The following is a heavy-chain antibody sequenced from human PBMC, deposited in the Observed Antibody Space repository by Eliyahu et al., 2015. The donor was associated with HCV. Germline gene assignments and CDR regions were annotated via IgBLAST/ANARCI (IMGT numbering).Heavy chain of an antibody. CDR2: IHYSGST. CDR3: ASGGGGIAVAGTGGWFDP. V-gene: IGHV4-59*01. J-gene: IGHJ5*02. Sequence: QVQLQESGPGLVKPSETLSLTCTVSGGSIXTYYWSWXRXPPGKGLEWIGYIHYSGSTNYNPSXKSRVTISIDTSKNQFSLNLTSVTAADTAVYYCASGGGGIAVAGTGGWFDPWGQGTLVTVSS. CDR1: GGSIXTYY. D-gene: IGHD6-19*01.